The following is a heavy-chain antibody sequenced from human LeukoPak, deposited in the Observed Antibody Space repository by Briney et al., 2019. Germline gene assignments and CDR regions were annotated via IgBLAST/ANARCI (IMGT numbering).Heavy chain of an antibody. J-gene: IGHJ3*02. Sequence: ASVKVSCKASGYTFTSYDINWVRQATGQGLEWMGWMNPNSGNTGYAQKFQGRVTMTRNTSISTAYMELSSLGSEDTAVYYCARGLNALPGDAFDIWGQGTMVTVSS. CDR3: ARGLNALPGDAFDI. V-gene: IGHV1-8*01. CDR1: GYTFTSYD. CDR2: MNPNSGNT. D-gene: IGHD2-8*01.